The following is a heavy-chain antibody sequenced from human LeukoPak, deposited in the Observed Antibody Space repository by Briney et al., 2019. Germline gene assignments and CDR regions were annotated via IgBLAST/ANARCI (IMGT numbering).Heavy chain of an antibody. V-gene: IGHV3-30*03. CDR1: GFIFSSYA. CDR3: AREGYYGSGSPPSLYFDY. D-gene: IGHD3-10*01. CDR2: TSSDLNVK. J-gene: IGHJ4*02. Sequence: SGGSLRLSCAASGFIFSSYAMNWVRQAPGKGLEWVAVTSSDLNVKLYADSVKGRFTISRDNSRSTLYLQMNSLRPEDTAIYYCAREGYYGSGSPPSLYFDYWGQGTLVTVSS.